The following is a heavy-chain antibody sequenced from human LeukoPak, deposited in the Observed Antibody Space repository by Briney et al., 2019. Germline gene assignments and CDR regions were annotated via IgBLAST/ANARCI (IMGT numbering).Heavy chain of an antibody. CDR3: ARVEHIAAAGFDY. CDR1: GGSFSGYY. CDR2: INHSGST. Sequence: SETLSLTCAVYGGSFSGYYWSWIRQPPGKGLEWIGEINHSGSTNYNPSLKSRVTISVDTSKNQFSLKLSSVTAADTAVYYCARVEHIAAAGFDYWGQGTLVTVSS. J-gene: IGHJ4*02. D-gene: IGHD6-13*01. V-gene: IGHV4-34*01.